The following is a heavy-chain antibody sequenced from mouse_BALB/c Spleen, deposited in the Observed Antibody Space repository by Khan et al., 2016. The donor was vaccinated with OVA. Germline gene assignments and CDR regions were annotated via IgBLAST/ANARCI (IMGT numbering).Heavy chain of an antibody. CDR3: ARGNYYGYYFDY. CDR1: GYSITSGYA. V-gene: IGHV3-2*02. CDR2: ISYSGGT. Sequence: VQLKESGPGLVTPSQSLSLTCTVTGYSITSGYARNWLRQFPGNKLEWMGYISYSGGTSYNPFLKSRIFITRNTSKNQFFLQLNTETTEDTATYCCARGNYYGYYFDYWGQGTPLTVSS. D-gene: IGHD1-1*01. J-gene: IGHJ2*01.